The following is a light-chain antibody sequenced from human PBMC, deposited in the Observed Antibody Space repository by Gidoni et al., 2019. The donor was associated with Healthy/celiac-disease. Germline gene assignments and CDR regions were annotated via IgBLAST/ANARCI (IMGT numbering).Light chain of an antibody. CDR3: QQYNSYSRT. CDR1: QSLSSW. CDR2: KAS. V-gene: IGKV1-5*03. Sequence: IQLTQSPSSLSAPVGDRVTITCRASQSLSSWLAWYQQKPGQAPKLLIYKASSLESGVPSRFSGSGSGTEFTLTISSLQHDDFATYYCQQYNSYSRTFGQGTKLEIK. J-gene: IGKJ2*01.